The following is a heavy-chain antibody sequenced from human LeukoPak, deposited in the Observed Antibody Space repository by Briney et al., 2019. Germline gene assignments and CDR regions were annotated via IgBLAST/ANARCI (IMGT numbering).Heavy chain of an antibody. J-gene: IGHJ3*02. CDR1: GGTFSSYA. Sequence: SVKVSCKASGGTFSSYAISWVRQAPGQGLEWMGGIIPIFGTANYAQKFQGRVTMTTDTSTSTAYMELRSLRSDDTAVYYCARDGLAFAFDIWGQGTMVTVSS. D-gene: IGHD3-22*01. CDR3: ARDGLAFAFDI. V-gene: IGHV1-69*05. CDR2: IIPIFGTA.